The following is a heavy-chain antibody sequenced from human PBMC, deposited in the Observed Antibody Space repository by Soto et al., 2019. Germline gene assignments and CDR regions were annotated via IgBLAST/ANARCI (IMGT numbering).Heavy chain of an antibody. CDR2: ISAYNGNT. Sequence: ASVKVSCKASGYTFTSYGISWVRQAPGQGLEWMGWISAYNGNTNYAQKLQGRVTMTTDTSTSTAYMELRSLRSDDTAVYYCARDWAKSMTTVTSNWFDPWGQGTLVTVSS. D-gene: IGHD4-17*01. J-gene: IGHJ5*02. CDR1: GYTFTSYG. CDR3: ARDWAKSMTTVTSNWFDP. V-gene: IGHV1-18*01.